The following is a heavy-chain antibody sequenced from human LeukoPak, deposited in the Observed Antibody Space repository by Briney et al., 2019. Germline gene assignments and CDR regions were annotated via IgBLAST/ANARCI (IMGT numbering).Heavy chain of an antibody. Sequence: GGSLRLSCAASGFTFSSYAMSWVRQAPGEGLEWVSAISGSGGSTYYTDSVKGRFTISRDNSKNTLYLQMNSLRAEDTAVYYCAKDPWAAARSWFDPWGQGTLVTVSS. CDR2: ISGSGGST. CDR3: AKDPWAAARSWFDP. CDR1: GFTFSSYA. V-gene: IGHV3-23*01. D-gene: IGHD6-13*01. J-gene: IGHJ5*02.